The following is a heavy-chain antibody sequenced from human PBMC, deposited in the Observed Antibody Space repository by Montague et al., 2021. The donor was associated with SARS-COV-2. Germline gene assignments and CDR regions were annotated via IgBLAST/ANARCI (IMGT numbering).Heavy chain of an antibody. J-gene: IGHJ4*02. Sequence: SETLSLTCTVSGGSVRSSNDCWGWIRQPPGKGLEWIANFHYSGNTYYNPSLKSRVTISVDTSNNQFSLKLSSVTAADTAVYYCARGPKMYGELADYWGQGTLVTVSS. CDR2: FHYSGNT. CDR1: GGSVRSSNDC. V-gene: IGHV4-39*01. D-gene: IGHD4-17*01. CDR3: ARGPKMYGELADY.